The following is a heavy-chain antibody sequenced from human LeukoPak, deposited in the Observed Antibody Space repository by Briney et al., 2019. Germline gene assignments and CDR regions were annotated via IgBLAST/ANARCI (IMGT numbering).Heavy chain of an antibody. Sequence: PGGSLRLSCAASGFTFSRYGMHWVRQAPGKGLEWVAFIRYDGSNKYYADSVKGRFTISRDNSKNTLYLQMNSLRAEDTAVYYCAKAGGYCSSTSCSPELDYWGQGTLVTVSS. D-gene: IGHD2-2*01. J-gene: IGHJ4*02. CDR2: IRYDGSNK. CDR3: AKAGGYCSSTSCSPELDY. CDR1: GFTFSRYG. V-gene: IGHV3-30*02.